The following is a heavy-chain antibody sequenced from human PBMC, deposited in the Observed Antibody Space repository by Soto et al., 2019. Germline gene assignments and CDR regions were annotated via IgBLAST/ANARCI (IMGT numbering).Heavy chain of an antibody. D-gene: IGHD2-2*01. Sequence: PSETLSLTCAVSGGSISDYYWSWIRQPPGKGLEWIGYIYISGNTNYNPSLKSRVTMAVDTSKNQFSLKLSSVTAADTAVYFCAREYCSSTRCYGTFDYWGQGVLVTVSS. CDR3: AREYCSSTRCYGTFDY. J-gene: IGHJ4*02. V-gene: IGHV4-59*01. CDR1: GGSISDYY. CDR2: IYISGNT.